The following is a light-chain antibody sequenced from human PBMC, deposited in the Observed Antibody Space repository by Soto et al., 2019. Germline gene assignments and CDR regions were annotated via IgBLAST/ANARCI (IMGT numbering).Light chain of an antibody. J-gene: IGKJ5*01. CDR2: GAS. V-gene: IGKV3D-20*02. CDR3: QQRSNLPPT. Sequence: EIVLTQSPATLSLSPGERATLCFCASQSVSSNYITWYQQKPGQAPRRLIFGASSRATGIPDRFSGSGSGTDFTLTISRLEPEDFAVYYCQQRSNLPPTFGQGTRLEI. CDR1: QSVSSNY.